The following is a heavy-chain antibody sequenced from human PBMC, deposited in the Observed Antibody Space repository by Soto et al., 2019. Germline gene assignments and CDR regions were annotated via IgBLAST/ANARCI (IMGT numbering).Heavy chain of an antibody. J-gene: IGHJ5*02. V-gene: IGHV4-59*01. Sequence: LETLSLTCTVSGGSIRSYYWTWIRQPPGKGLEWLGYSFYSGSTFYNPSLTGRVTISIHTSQSHFSLDLTSVTDAETAGYYCRIGATDTAMVDTWGQGTLVPGS. CDR3: RIGATDTAMVDT. CDR2: SFYSGST. D-gene: IGHD5-18*01. CDR1: GGSIRSYY.